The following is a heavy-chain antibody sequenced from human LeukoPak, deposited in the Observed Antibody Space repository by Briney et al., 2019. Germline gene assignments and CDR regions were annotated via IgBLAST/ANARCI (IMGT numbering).Heavy chain of an antibody. CDR2: IKSKTDGGTT. V-gene: IGHV3-15*01. CDR1: GFTFGNAW. J-gene: IGHJ4*02. CDR3: TSTYYDILTGYYSDDY. D-gene: IGHD3-9*01. Sequence: GGSLRLSCAASGFTFGNAWMSWVRQAPGKGLEWVGRIKSKTDGGTTDYAAPVKGRFTISRDDSKNTLYLQMNSLKTEDTAVYYCTSTYYDILTGYYSDDYWGQGTLVTVSS.